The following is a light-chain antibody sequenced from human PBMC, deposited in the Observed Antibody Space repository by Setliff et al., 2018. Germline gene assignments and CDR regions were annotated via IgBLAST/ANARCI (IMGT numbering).Light chain of an antibody. CDR2: DVS. V-gene: IGLV2-14*03. Sequence: QSALTQPASVSGSPGQSITISCTGTSSDVGGYNYVSWHQQHPGKAPKLMIYDVSNRPSGVSNRFSGSKSGNTASLTISGLQAEDEADYYCSSYTGTYVFGSGTKVTV. CDR3: SSYTGTYV. CDR1: SSDVGGYNY. J-gene: IGLJ1*01.